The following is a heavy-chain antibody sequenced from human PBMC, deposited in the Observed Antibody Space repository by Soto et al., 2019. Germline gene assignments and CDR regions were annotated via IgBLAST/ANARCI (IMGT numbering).Heavy chain of an antibody. J-gene: IGHJ4*02. CDR3: ARDHLYNANWAFDY. CDR1: GSSISIHY. V-gene: IGHV4-59*11. D-gene: IGHD3-16*02. Sequence: SATLSVTCTGSGSSISIHYWRWFRQPPGKGLEWIGYIYYSGSTNYNPSLKSRVTISVDTSKNQFSLKLSSVTAADTAVYYCARDHLYNANWAFDYWCQGALVT. CDR2: IYYSGST.